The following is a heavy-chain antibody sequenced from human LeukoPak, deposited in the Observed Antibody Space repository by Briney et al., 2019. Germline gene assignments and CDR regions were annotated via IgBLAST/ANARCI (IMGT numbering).Heavy chain of an antibody. Sequence: GSLRLSCTASGFNLGDYAMSWIRQPPGKGLEWIGYIYYSGSTNYNPSLKSRVTISVDTSKNQFSLKLSSVTAADTAVYYCASSTWELLDYWGQGTLVTVSS. D-gene: IGHD1-26*01. V-gene: IGHV4-59*01. CDR2: IYYSGST. CDR1: GFNLGDYA. CDR3: ASSTWELLDY. J-gene: IGHJ4*02.